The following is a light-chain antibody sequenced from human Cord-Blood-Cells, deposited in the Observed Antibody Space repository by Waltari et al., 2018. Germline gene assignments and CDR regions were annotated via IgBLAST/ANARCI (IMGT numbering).Light chain of an antibody. Sequence: SYVLTQPPSVSVAPGTTARITRGGNNIGSKRVHWYQQKPAQAPVLVVYDDSDGPSGFPGQFSGPNAGNTASLTISRVEAGDEADYYCQVWDSSSDHVVFGGGTKLTVL. J-gene: IGLJ2*01. CDR2: DDS. CDR1: NIGSKR. CDR3: QVWDSSSDHVV. V-gene: IGLV3-21*03.